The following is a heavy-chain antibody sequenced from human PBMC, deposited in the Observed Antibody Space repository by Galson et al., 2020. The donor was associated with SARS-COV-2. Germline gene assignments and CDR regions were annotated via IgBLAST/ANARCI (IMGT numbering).Heavy chain of an antibody. CDR2: ISGRDGRT. CDR3: AKGVGDNIAVAGTAEY. CDR1: GLTFSSYA. J-gene: IGHJ4*02. V-gene: IGHV3-23*01. Sequence: TGGSLRLSCAASGLTFSSYAMTWVRQAPGKGLEWVSTISGRDGRTFYADSVEGRFTISRDNSKNTLYLQMNSLRAEDTAVYYCAKGVGDNIAVAGTAEYWGQGTLVTVSS. D-gene: IGHD6-19*01.